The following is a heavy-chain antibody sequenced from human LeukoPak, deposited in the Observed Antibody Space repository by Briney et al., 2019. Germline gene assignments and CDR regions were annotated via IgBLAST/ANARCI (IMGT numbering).Heavy chain of an antibody. CDR1: GFNFNSYA. Sequence: GGSLRLFCAVSGFNFNSYAVNWVRQTRGEGLEWLSTIYGRGVRIYHADSVKGLFTMYKDSSDNPVYPQVDSRRSGDTALYYCAKVMYDRGGYPNPFFDFWGRGTLDTVSS. D-gene: IGHD3-22*01. CDR3: AKVMYDRGGYPNPFFDF. J-gene: IGHJ4*02. V-gene: IGHV3-23*01. CDR2: IYGRGVRI.